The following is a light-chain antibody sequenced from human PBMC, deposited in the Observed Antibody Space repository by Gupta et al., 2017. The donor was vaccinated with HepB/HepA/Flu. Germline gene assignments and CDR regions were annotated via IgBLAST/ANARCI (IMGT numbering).Light chain of an antibody. V-gene: IGKV1D-13*01. CDR3: QQFYNGVT. CDR2: DAT. J-gene: IGKJ4*01. Sequence: AIQLTQSSSSLSASVGDRVTITCRASQGISSALAWYQQKPGKPTKLLLVDATSLESEVSSRFSSSGSGTDFTLTISSLQHEDFANYYCQQFYNGVTFGGGTKVEIK. CDR1: QGISSA.